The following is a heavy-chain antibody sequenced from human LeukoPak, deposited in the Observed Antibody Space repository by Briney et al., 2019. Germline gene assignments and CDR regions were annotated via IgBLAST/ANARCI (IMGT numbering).Heavy chain of an antibody. CDR2: INVNGGAM. CDR3: ARGPRILAAGSYYFDY. CDR1: GFSFKDYY. D-gene: IGHD6-13*01. V-gene: IGHV3-11*01. J-gene: IGHJ4*02. Sequence: GGSLRLSCAASGFSFKDYYFSWIRQAPGKGLEWVSFINVNGGAMYYADFVKGRFTTSRDNAKSSLYLEMNSLRVEDTAVYYCARGPRILAAGSYYFDYWGQGSLVTVSS.